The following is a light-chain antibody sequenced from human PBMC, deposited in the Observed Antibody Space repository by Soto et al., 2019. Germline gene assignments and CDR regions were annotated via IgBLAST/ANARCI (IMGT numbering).Light chain of an antibody. CDR1: QDINNY. Sequence: DIQMTQSPSSLSASVGDRVTIICQASQDINNYLNWYQQKLGKAPKLLIYDSSNLEIGVPSRFSGSGYGTRFSFTISSLQPEDIATYYCQQFDNLPFTFGQGTRLEIK. J-gene: IGKJ5*01. CDR3: QQFDNLPFT. V-gene: IGKV1-33*01. CDR2: DSS.